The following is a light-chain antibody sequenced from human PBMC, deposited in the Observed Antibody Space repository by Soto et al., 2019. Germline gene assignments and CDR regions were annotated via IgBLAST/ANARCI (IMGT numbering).Light chain of an antibody. CDR2: SSN. CDR3: AAWDARRNGYV. Sequence: QPVLTQPPSASGTPGQRVTISCSGGSSNIGTNTVNWYQQLPRTAPTQLIYSSNHRPSGVPDRFSGSKSGTSAALAISCLQSEDEAVYYCAAWDARRNGYVFGTGTKLTVL. J-gene: IGLJ1*01. V-gene: IGLV1-44*01. CDR1: SSNIGTNT.